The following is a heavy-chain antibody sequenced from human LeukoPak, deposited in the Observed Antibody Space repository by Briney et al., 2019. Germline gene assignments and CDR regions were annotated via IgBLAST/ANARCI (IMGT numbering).Heavy chain of an antibody. CDR3: AKWKYSNSGIDDY. J-gene: IGHJ4*02. D-gene: IGHD6-6*01. V-gene: IGHV3-33*06. Sequence: GGSLRLSCVVSGLRFRNYGMHWVRQAPGKGLEWVAVISYDGGNKYYTDSVKGRFTISRDNSKNMLYLQMNSLRAEDTAVYYCAKWKYSNSGIDDYWGQGTLVTVSS. CDR1: GLRFRNYG. CDR2: ISYDGGNK.